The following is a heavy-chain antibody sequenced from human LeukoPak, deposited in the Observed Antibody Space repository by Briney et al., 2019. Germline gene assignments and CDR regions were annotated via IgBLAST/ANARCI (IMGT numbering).Heavy chain of an antibody. CDR2: IIGSSGST. V-gene: IGHV3-23*01. CDR1: GFSLNNYA. CDR3: AKGGYDYIEVAYFDF. J-gene: IGHJ4*02. Sequence: GGSLRLSCAASGFSLNNYAMNWVRQAPGEELEWVSTIIGSSGSTFYADSVKGRFTISRDNSKNTLYLQLNSLRLEDTAVYYCAKGGYDYIEVAYFDFWGQGTLVTVSS. D-gene: IGHD5-12*01.